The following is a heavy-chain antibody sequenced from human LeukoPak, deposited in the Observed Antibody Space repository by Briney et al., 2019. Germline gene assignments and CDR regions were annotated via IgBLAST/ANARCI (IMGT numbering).Heavy chain of an antibody. V-gene: IGHV3-21*01. CDR2: ISSSSSYI. CDR3: ARPLVAAADFYFDY. CDR1: GFTFSSYS. J-gene: IGHJ4*02. Sequence: GGSLRLSCAASGFTFSSYSMNWVRQAPGKGLEWVSSISSSSSYIYYADSVKGRFTISRDNAKNSLYLQMNSLRAEDTAVYYCARPLVAAADFYFDYWGQGTLVTVSS. D-gene: IGHD6-13*01.